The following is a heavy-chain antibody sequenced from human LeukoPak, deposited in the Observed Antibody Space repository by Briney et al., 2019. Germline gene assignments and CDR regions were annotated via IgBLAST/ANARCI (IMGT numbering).Heavy chain of an antibody. CDR1: GFTFSSYW. J-gene: IGHJ4*02. Sequence: GGSLRLSCAASGFTFSSYWMSWVRQAPGKGLEWVANIKQDGSEKYYVDSVKGRFTISRDNAKNSLYLQLNSLRAEDTAVYYCVRLYDDYTNGHFDSWGQGTLVTVSS. CDR3: VRLYDDYTNGHFDS. V-gene: IGHV3-7*01. D-gene: IGHD4-11*01. CDR2: IKQDGSEK.